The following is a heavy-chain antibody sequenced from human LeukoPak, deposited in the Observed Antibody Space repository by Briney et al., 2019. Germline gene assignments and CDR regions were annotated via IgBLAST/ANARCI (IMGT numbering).Heavy chain of an antibody. D-gene: IGHD3-9*01. V-gene: IGHV4-39*07. CDR1: GGSISSSNYY. Sequence: SETLSLTCTVSGGSISSSNYYWGWIRQPPGKGLEWNGSFYYSGTSYYNPSLKSQVTMSADTSKNQLSLELRSVTAADTAVYYCARSYDILTGYYHNWFDPWGQGTLVTVSS. CDR2: FYYSGTS. J-gene: IGHJ5*02. CDR3: ARSYDILTGYYHNWFDP.